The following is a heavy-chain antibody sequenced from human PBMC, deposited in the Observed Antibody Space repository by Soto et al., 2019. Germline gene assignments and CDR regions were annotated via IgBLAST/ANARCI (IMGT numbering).Heavy chain of an antibody. J-gene: IGHJ5*02. Sequence: ASVKVSCKASGYTFTSYDINWVRQATGQGLEWMGWMNPNSGNTGYAQKFQGRVTMTRNTSISTAYMELSSLRSEDTAVYYCARARSVVPAAIFIRVQRNNWFDPWGQGTLVTVSS. V-gene: IGHV1-8*01. CDR2: MNPNSGNT. CDR3: ARARSVVPAAIFIRVQRNNWFDP. D-gene: IGHD2-2*01. CDR1: GYTFTSYD.